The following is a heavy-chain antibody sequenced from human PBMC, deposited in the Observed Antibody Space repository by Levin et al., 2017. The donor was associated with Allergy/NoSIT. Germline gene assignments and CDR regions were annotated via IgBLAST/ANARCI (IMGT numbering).Heavy chain of an antibody. CDR3: ARHGTTSLRFDAFDI. D-gene: IGHD1-1*01. Sequence: PGGSLRLSCKGSGYSFTSHWIGWVRQMPGKGLEWMGIIYPSDSDTRYSPSFQGQVTISADKSISTAYLQWSSLKASDTAIYYCARHGTTSLRFDAFDIWGQGTMVTVSS. V-gene: IGHV5-51*01. J-gene: IGHJ3*02. CDR1: GYSFTSHW. CDR2: IYPSDSDT.